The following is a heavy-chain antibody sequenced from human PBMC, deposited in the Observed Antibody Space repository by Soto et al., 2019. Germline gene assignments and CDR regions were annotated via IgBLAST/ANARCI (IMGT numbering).Heavy chain of an antibody. D-gene: IGHD6-13*01. V-gene: IGHV1-8*01. CDR3: PIGRYNNIWYYAFYY. CDR1: GYTFTSYD. J-gene: IGHJ4*02. Sequence: QVQLVQSGAEVKKPGTSVKVSCKASGYTFTSYDINWVRQATGQGLEWMGWMNPNTGNTGSAQKFQGRVTMTRDTSASTVYMELSSLKSEDTAVYYCPIGRYNNIWYYAFYYWGQGTLVTVSS. CDR2: MNPNTGNT.